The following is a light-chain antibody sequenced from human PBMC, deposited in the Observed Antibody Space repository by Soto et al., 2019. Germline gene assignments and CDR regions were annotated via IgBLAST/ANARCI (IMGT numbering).Light chain of an antibody. V-gene: IGKV3-20*01. Sequence: EIVMTPSTTPLSVSPGERATLSCRASQSVSSSYLAWYQQKPGQAPRLLIYGASSRATGIPDRFSGSGSGTDCPLTISRLEPEDFAGYYCQQYGSASPMTFCQGTRLEIK. J-gene: IGKJ5*01. CDR3: QQYGSASPMT. CDR1: QSVSSSY. CDR2: GAS.